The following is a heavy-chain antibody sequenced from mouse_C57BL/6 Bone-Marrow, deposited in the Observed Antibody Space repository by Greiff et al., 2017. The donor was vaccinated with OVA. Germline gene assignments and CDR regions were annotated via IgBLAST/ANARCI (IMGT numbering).Heavy chain of an antibody. J-gene: IGHJ3*01. CDR1: GYTFTSYT. D-gene: IGHD1-1*01. Sequence: VQLQQSGAELARPGASVKMSCKASGYTFTSYTMHWVKQRPGQGLEWIGYINPSSGYTKYNQKFKDKATLTADKSSSTAYMQLSSLTSEDSAVYYCAWSGGYYYGSSLFAYWGQGTLVTVSA. CDR3: AWSGGYYYGSSLFAY. V-gene: IGHV1-4*01. CDR2: INPSSGYT.